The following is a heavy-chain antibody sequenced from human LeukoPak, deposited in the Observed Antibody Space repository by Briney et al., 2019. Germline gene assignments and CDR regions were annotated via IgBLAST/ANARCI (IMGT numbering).Heavy chain of an antibody. J-gene: IGHJ4*02. D-gene: IGHD5-18*01. CDR2: IGGSGGST. Sequence: GGSLRLSCAVSGFTLNSYSMSWVRQAPGKGLEWVSGIGGSGGSTYYADSVKGRFTISRDNAKNSLYLQMNSLRAEDTAVYYCARDFRIQLINYYFDYWGQGTLVTVSS. CDR3: ARDFRIQLINYYFDY. CDR1: GFTLNSYS. V-gene: IGHV3-23*01.